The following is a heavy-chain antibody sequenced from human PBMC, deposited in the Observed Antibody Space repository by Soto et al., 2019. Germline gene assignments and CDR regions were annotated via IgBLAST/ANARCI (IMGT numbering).Heavy chain of an antibody. Sequence: GGSLRLSCAASGFTVSSNYMSWVRQAPGKGLEWVSVIYSGGSTYYADSVKGRFTISRDNSKNMLYLQMNSLRAEDTAVYYCARDRVESGYPEYFQHWGQGTLVTVSS. J-gene: IGHJ1*01. CDR2: IYSGGST. V-gene: IGHV3-53*01. CDR3: ARDRVESGYPEYFQH. CDR1: GFTVSSNY. D-gene: IGHD3-22*01.